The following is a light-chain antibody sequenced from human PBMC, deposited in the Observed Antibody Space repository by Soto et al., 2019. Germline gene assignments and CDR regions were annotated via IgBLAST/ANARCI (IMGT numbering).Light chain of an antibody. V-gene: IGLV1-40*01. CDR1: SSNIGAGYD. J-gene: IGLJ2*01. CDR3: QSYDSSLSGSGV. CDR2: GNS. Sequence: QSVLTQPPSVSGAPGQRVTISCTGSSSNIGAGYDVHWYQQFPGTAPKLLIFGNSNRPSGVPDRFSGSKSGTSASLAITGLQTADEADYYCQSYDSSLSGSGVFGGGTKLTVL.